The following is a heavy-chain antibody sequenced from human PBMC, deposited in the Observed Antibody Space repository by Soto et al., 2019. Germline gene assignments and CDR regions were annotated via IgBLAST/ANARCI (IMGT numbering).Heavy chain of an antibody. D-gene: IGHD5-12*01. CDR1: GGSFHNFY. V-gene: IGHV4-59*01. Sequence: SETLSLTCNLSGGSFHNFYWLWIRQPPGKGLEWVGHVHYSGSTNYSPSLNSRATISLDTSKSQLSLKLRSVTAADTATYYCAHSVLPGEMATPLNWFDPWGQGTLVTVSS. CDR3: AHSVLPGEMATPLNWFDP. J-gene: IGHJ5*02. CDR2: VHYSGST.